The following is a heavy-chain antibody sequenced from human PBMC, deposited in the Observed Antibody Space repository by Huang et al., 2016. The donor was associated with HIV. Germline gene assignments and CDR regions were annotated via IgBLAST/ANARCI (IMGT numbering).Heavy chain of an antibody. D-gene: IGHD3-9*01. CDR3: ARGFDILVDRFDF. CDR1: GDSVSNHY. Sequence: QVQLQESGPGLVKPSETLSLACSVSGDSVSNHYWSRTTSPWKGLGWIGRIYSSGTTIYNPSLKNRVSFSLDTSKNQFALNVTSVTAADTAVYYCARGFDILVDRFDFWGQGTLVTVSS. J-gene: IGHJ4*02. V-gene: IGHV4-59*02. CDR2: IYSSGTT.